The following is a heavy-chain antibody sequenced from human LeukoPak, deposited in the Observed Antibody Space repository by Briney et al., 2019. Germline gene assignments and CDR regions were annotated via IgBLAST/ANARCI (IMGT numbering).Heavy chain of an antibody. J-gene: IGHJ3*02. CDR1: GYTFTGYY. D-gene: IGHD6-19*01. Sequence: GASLKVSCKASGYTFTGYYMHWVRQAPGQGLEWMGWINPNSGGTNYAQKFQGRVTMTRDTSISTAYMELSRLRSDDTAVYYCARARAQQWLVHGWAFDIWGQGTMVTVSS. CDR2: INPNSGGT. CDR3: ARARAQQWLVHGWAFDI. V-gene: IGHV1-2*02.